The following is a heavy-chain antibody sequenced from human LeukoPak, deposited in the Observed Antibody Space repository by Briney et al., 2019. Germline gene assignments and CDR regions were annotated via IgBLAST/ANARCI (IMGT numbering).Heavy chain of an antibody. CDR2: ISRTGTSI. J-gene: IGHJ1*01. CDR3: ARTTVAGTIQY. CDR1: GFTFSTFS. D-gene: IGHD1-14*01. V-gene: IGHV3-21*01. Sequence: PGGSLRLSRAASGFTFSTFSMAWVRQAPGKGLEWVSYISRTGTSIHYADSMRGRFTISRDNTKSSLYLQMNNPRVEDTALYFCARTTVAGTIQYWGQGTLVIVSS.